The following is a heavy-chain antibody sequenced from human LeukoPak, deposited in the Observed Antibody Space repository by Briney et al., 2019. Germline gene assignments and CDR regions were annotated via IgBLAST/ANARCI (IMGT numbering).Heavy chain of an antibody. CDR3: AKDQAVAGPGSDY. D-gene: IGHD6-19*01. Sequence: AGASLRLSCAASGFTFSSYAMSWVRQAPGKGLEWVSAISGSGGSTYYADSVKGRFTIPRDNSKNTLYLQMNSLRAEDTAVYYCAKDQAVAGPGSDYWGQGTLVTVSS. J-gene: IGHJ4*02. CDR1: GFTFSSYA. V-gene: IGHV3-23*01. CDR2: ISGSGGST.